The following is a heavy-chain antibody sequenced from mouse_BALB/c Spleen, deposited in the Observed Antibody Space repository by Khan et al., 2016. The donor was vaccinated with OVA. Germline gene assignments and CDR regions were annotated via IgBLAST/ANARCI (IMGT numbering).Heavy chain of an antibody. CDR2: ISAGGST. D-gene: IGHD1-3*01. CDR1: GFSLTNYG. V-gene: IGHV2-9*02. CDR3: ARLEDI. Sequence: QVQLKESGPGLVAPSQSLSITCTVSGFSLTNYGVHWVRQPPGKGLEWLGVISAGGSTNYNSALMSRLSISKDNPKSQVILKMNGLQTEYTAICYCARLEDIWGQGTPLTVSS. J-gene: IGHJ2*01.